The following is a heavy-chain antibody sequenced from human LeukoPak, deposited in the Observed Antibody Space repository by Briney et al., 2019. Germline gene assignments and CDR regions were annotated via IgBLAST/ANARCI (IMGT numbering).Heavy chain of an antibody. D-gene: IGHD1-1*01. CDR1: GGSITSRGYY. J-gene: IGHJ4*02. CDR2: NDYSGNT. V-gene: IGHV4-39*07. Sequence: TSETLSLTCTVSGGSITSRGYYWGWIRQPPGKGPEWIGSNDYSGNTYYIPSLKSRVRISVDTSKNQFSLRLTSVTAADTAVYYCARLEGGTMEDYWGQGTLVTVSS. CDR3: ARLEGGTMEDY.